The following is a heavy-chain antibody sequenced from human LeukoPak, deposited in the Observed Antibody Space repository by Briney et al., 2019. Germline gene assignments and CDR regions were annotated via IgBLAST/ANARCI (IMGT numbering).Heavy chain of an antibody. D-gene: IGHD1-26*01. CDR2: IYYSGST. Sequence: PSETLSLTCTVSGGSISSYYWSWIRQPPGKGLEWIGYIYYSGSTNYNPSLKSRVTISVDTSKNQFSLKLSSVTAADTAVYYCARGIVGAGANDAFDIWGQGTMVTVSS. CDR1: GGSISSYY. CDR3: ARGIVGAGANDAFDI. J-gene: IGHJ3*02. V-gene: IGHV4-59*01.